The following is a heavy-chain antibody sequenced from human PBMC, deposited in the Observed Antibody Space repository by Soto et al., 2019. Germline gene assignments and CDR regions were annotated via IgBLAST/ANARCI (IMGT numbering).Heavy chain of an antibody. J-gene: IGHJ4*02. CDR1: GFTFSSYS. D-gene: IGHD6-6*01. CDR2: ISSSSSTI. Sequence: PGGSLRLSCAASGFTFSSYSMNWVRQAPGKGLEWVSYISSSSSTIYYADSVKGRFTISRDNAKNSLYLQMNSLRAEDTAVYYCARHPPYSSSSGDNWGQGTLVTISS. V-gene: IGHV3-48*01. CDR3: ARHPPYSSSSGDN.